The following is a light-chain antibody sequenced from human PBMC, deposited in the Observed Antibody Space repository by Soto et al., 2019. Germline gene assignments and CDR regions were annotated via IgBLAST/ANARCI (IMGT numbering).Light chain of an antibody. CDR2: EVS. V-gene: IGLV2-14*01. CDR3: SSYTISSTYG. Sequence: QSVLAQPASVSGSPGQSITISCTGTSSDIGGYTYVSWYQQHPGKAPKLLIYEVSNRPSGVSNRFSGPKSDNTASLTISGLQAEDEADYYCSSYTISSTYGFGTGTKVAVL. J-gene: IGLJ1*01. CDR1: SSDIGGYTY.